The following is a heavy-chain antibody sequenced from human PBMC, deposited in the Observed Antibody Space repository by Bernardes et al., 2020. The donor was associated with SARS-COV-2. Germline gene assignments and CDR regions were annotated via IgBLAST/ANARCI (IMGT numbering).Heavy chain of an antibody. D-gene: IGHD3-3*01. J-gene: IGHJ4*02. CDR1: GYTFTSYG. Sequence: SVKVSCKASGYTFTSYGISWVRQAPGQGLEWMGWISAYNGNTNYAQKLQGRVTMTTDTSTSTAYMELRSLRSDDTAVYYCARYDFWSGYTNYFDYWGQGTLVTVSS. CDR3: ARYDFWSGYTNYFDY. CDR2: ISAYNGNT. V-gene: IGHV1-18*01.